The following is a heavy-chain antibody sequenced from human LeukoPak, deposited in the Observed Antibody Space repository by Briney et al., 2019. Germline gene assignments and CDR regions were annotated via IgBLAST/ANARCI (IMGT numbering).Heavy chain of an antibody. V-gene: IGHV3-48*03. D-gene: IGHD4-17*01. CDR1: GFTFSSYQ. CDR3: AKDGPPDYGDHGGY. CDR2: ISSSGSTI. J-gene: IGHJ4*01. Sequence: GGSLRLSCAASGFTFSSYQMNWVRQAPGKGLEWVSYISSSGSTIYYADSVKGRFTISRDNAKNSLYLQMNSLRAEDTAVYYCAKDGPPDYGDHGGYWGHGTLVTVSS.